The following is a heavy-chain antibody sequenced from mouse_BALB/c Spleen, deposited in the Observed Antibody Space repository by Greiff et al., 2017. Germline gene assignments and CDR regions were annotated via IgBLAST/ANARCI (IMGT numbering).Heavy chain of an antibody. CDR2: INPDSSTI. Sequence: EVQGVESGGGLVQPGGSLKLSCAASGFDFSRYWMSWVRQAPGKGLEWIGEINPDSSTINYTPSLKDKFIISRDNAKNTLYLQMSKVGSEDTALYYCARIHYYGYMDYWGQGTPVTVSS. CDR1: GFDFSRYW. V-gene: IGHV4-1*02. D-gene: IGHD1-2*01. J-gene: IGHJ4*01. CDR3: ARIHYYGYMDY.